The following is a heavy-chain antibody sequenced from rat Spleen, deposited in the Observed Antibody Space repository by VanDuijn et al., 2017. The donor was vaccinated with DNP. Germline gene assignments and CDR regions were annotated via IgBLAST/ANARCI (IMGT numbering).Heavy chain of an antibody. D-gene: IGHD1-1*01. CDR2: IRYDGGTT. J-gene: IGHJ3*01. CDR1: GFTFSDYY. CDR3: AIYFYSGDNWFGY. Sequence: EVQLVESGGGLVQPGRSLKLSCAASGFTFSDYYMAWVRQAPTKGLEWVAYIRYDGGTTYYGDSVKGRFTISRDSAKNTLYLQMNRLRTEDTATYYCAIYFYSGDNWFGYWGQGTLVTVSS. V-gene: IGHV5-20*01.